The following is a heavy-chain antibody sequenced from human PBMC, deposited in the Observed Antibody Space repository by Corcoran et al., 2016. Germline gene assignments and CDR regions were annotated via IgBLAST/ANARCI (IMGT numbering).Heavy chain of an antibody. Sequence: EVQLVESGGGLVKPGGSLRLSCAASGFTFSSYSMNWVRQAPGKGLEWVSSISSSSSYIYYADSVKGRFTISRDNAKNSLYLQMNSLRAEDRAVYYCASLFGLSGGGAGTTRAYYYYGMDVWGQGTTVTVSS. V-gene: IGHV3-21*01. CDR3: ASLFGLSGGGAGTTRAYYYYGMDV. CDR2: ISSSSSYI. D-gene: IGHD1-7*01. CDR1: GFTFSSYS. J-gene: IGHJ6*02.